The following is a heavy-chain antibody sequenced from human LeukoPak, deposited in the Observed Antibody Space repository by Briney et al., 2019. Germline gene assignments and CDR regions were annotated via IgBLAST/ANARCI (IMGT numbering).Heavy chain of an antibody. D-gene: IGHD3-3*01. CDR1: GYTFTSYY. V-gene: IGHV1-46*03. Sequence: ASVKVSCKASGYTFTSYYMHWVRQAPGQGLEWTGIINPSGGSTSYAQKFQGRVTMTRDTSTSTVYMELSSLRSEDTAVYYCARGPLFWSGFPPGYDYWGQGTLVTVSS. J-gene: IGHJ4*02. CDR3: ARGPLFWSGFPPGYDY. CDR2: INPSGGST.